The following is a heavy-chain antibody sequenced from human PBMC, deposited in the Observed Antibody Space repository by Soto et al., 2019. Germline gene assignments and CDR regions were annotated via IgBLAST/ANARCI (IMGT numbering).Heavy chain of an antibody. D-gene: IGHD5-12*01. J-gene: IGHJ4*02. CDR1: GPTFIAYY. CDR2: IDPKSGGT. Sequence: HLVQSGAEVKKPGASVKVSCKTSGPTFIAYYIHWVRQAPGQGLEWMGWIDPKSGGTTYEQKFLGRLTMTRDASINTAYVELNRLTSDDTAVYYCARVSVDVPEWGQGTLLTVSS. CDR3: ARVSVDVPE. V-gene: IGHV1-2*02.